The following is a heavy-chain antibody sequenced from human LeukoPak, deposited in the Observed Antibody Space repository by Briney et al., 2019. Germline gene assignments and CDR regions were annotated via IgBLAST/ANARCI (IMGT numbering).Heavy chain of an antibody. CDR3: ARDPPRYCSSTSCPDYFDY. J-gene: IGHJ4*02. Sequence: SVKVSCKASGGTFSSYAISWVRQAPGQGLEWMGGIIPIFGTANYAQKFQGRVTITADESTSTAYMELSSLRSEDTAVYYCARDPPRYCSSTSCPDYFDYWGQGTLVTVSS. CDR1: GGTFSSYA. D-gene: IGHD2-2*01. V-gene: IGHV1-69*13. CDR2: IIPIFGTA.